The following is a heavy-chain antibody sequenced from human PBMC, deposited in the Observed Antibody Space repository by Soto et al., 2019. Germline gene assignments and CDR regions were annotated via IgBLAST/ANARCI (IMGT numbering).Heavy chain of an antibody. CDR2: IWYDGTSK. V-gene: IGHV3-33*01. CDR1: GFSFSFYG. D-gene: IGHD3-3*01. CDR3: ARDATPQRFMEKNYYNSYSGMDA. Sequence: QMQLVESGGGVVQPGGSLRLSCGSSGFSFSFYGMHWVRQAPGKGLGWVAFIWYDGTSKFYADSVKGRFTTTRDNSKSTLFLQMNSLRAEDTAVYFCARDATPQRFMEKNYYNSYSGMDAWGQGTTVIVSS. J-gene: IGHJ6*02.